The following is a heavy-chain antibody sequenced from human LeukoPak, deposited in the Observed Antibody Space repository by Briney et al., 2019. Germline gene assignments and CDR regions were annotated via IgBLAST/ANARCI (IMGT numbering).Heavy chain of an antibody. Sequence: PSETLTLTCTVSGGSISSYFWSWIRQPPGKGLEWIGFIFYSGGTNYNPSLKSRVTISVDTSKNQFSLKLSSVTAADPAVYYCARAWEQQLVQGAFDIWGQGTLVTVSS. CDR2: IFYSGGT. CDR3: ARAWEQQLVQGAFDI. CDR1: GGSISSYF. J-gene: IGHJ3*02. D-gene: IGHD6-13*01. V-gene: IGHV4-59*01.